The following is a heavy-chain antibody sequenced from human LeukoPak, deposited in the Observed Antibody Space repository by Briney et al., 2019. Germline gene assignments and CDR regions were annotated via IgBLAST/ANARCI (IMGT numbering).Heavy chain of an antibody. V-gene: IGHV1-2*02. CDR2: INPDSGGT. D-gene: IGHD6-13*01. Sequence: ASVKVSCKASGYTFTGYYMHWVRQAPGHGLEWMGWINPDSGGTNYAQKFQGRVTMTRDTSINTAYMELSRLRSDDTAVYYCARGWGTAAGTPIYYYYYYYMDVWGKGTTVTVSS. CDR3: ARGWGTAAGTPIYYYYYYYMDV. J-gene: IGHJ6*03. CDR1: GYTFTGYY.